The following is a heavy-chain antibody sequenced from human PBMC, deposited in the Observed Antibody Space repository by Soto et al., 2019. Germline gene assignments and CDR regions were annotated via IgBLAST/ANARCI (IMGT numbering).Heavy chain of an antibody. J-gene: IGHJ6*02. D-gene: IGHD6-6*01. CDR2: IIPIFGTA. V-gene: IGHV1-69*13. CDR3: ASSRYSSSSHHAYYYYYGMDV. CDR1: RGPFSSYA. Sequence: SVKVCCKTSRGPFSSYAISLVRQAPGQGLECMGGIIPIFGTANYAQKFQGRVTITADESTSTAYMELSSLRSEDTAVYYCASSRYSSSSHHAYYYYYGMDVWGQGTTVTVSS.